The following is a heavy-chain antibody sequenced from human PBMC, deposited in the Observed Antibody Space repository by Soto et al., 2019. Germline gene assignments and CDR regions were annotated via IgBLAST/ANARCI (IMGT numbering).Heavy chain of an antibody. D-gene: IGHD3-9*01. CDR3: ARALNLTGYYSHDAFDI. V-gene: IGHV4-30-2*01. J-gene: IGHJ3*02. Sequence: SETLSLTCAVSGSSISSGCYSLSWIRQPPGKGVEWIGYIYHSGSTYYNPSLKSRVTISVDRSKNQFSLKLSSVTAADTAVYYCARALNLTGYYSHDAFDIWGQGTMVTVSS. CDR2: IYHSGST. CDR1: GSSISSGCYS.